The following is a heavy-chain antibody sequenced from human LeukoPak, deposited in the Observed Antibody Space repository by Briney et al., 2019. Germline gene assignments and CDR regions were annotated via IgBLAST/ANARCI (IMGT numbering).Heavy chain of an antibody. J-gene: IGHJ4*02. CDR2: IIPIFGTA. Sequence: ASVKVSCKASGGTFSSYAISWVRQAPGQGLEWMGRIIPIFGTANYAQKFQGRVTITTDESTSTAYMELSSLRSEDTAVYYCRTYYYGSGSYSHFDYWGQETLVTVSS. V-gene: IGHV1-69*05. CDR3: RTYYYGSGSYSHFDY. CDR1: GGTFSSYA. D-gene: IGHD3-10*01.